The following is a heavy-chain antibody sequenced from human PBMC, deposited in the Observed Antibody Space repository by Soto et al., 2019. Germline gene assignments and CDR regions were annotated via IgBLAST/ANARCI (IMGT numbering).Heavy chain of an antibody. V-gene: IGHV3-30*03. CDR2: ISYDGSNK. Sequence: QVQLVESGGGVVQPGRSLRLSCAASGFTFSHYGIHWVRQAPGKGLEWLAVISYDGSNKHYADPVKGRFTVSRDNSKNTLYLQMNSLRADDTAVYFCARYSGKYQGPIDYWGQGTLVTVSS. CDR3: ARYSGKYQGPIDY. CDR1: GFTFSHYG. J-gene: IGHJ4*02. D-gene: IGHD1-26*01.